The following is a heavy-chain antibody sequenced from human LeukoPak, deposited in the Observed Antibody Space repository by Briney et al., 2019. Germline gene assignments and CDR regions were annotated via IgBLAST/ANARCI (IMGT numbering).Heavy chain of an antibody. Sequence: SETLSLTCAVYGGSFSGYYWSWIRQPPGKGLEWIGEINHSGSADYNPSLKSRVTISVDTSKNQFSLKLSSVTAADTAVYYCARGRLYDYWGQGTLVTVSS. D-gene: IGHD4/OR15-4a*01. CDR3: ARGRLYDY. CDR1: GGSFSGYY. CDR2: INHSGSA. J-gene: IGHJ4*02. V-gene: IGHV4-34*01.